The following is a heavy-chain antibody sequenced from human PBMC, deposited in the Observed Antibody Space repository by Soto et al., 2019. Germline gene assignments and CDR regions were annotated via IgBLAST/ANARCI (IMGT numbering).Heavy chain of an antibody. CDR3: ARDDGRDYYGSGSYYAAGY. CDR2: ISSSSSYT. V-gene: IGHV3-11*06. J-gene: IGHJ4*02. Sequence: QVQLVESGGGLVQPGGSLRLSCAASGFTFSDYYMSWIRQAPGKGLEWVSYISSSSSYTNYADSVKGRFTISRDNAKNSLYLQMNSLRAEDTAVYYCARDDGRDYYGSGSYYAAGYWGQGTLVTVSS. CDR1: GFTFSDYY. D-gene: IGHD3-10*01.